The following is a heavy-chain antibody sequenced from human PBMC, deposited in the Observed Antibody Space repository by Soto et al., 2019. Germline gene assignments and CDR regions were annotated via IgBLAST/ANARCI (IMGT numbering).Heavy chain of an antibody. CDR1: DGSISSGGYY. CDR3: ARDLRFRGFYGLDV. CDR2: IYYSGST. J-gene: IGHJ6*02. Sequence: QVQLQESGPGLVKPSQSLSLTCTVSDGSISSGGYYWSWIRQHPGKGLEWIGYIYYSGSTYYNPSLKSRVTISVDTSKNQFSLKLSSVTAADTAAYYCARDLRFRGFYGLDVWGQGTTVTVS. V-gene: IGHV4-31*03. D-gene: IGHD3-3*01.